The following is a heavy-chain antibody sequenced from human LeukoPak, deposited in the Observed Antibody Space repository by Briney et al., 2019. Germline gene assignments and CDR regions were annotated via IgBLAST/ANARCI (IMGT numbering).Heavy chain of an antibody. CDR2: VNSDGSST. D-gene: IGHD3-3*01. J-gene: IGHJ6*02. CDR3: ARTYYDFWSGFYLYAMDV. Sequence: GGSPRLSCAASGFTFSRYWMHWIRQAPVKGLVWVSRVNSDGSSTTYADSVKRRFTISRDDSKNTLYLQMNSLRAEDTAVYYCARTYYDFWSGFYLYAMDVWGQGTTVTVSS. V-gene: IGHV3-74*01. CDR1: GFTFSRYW.